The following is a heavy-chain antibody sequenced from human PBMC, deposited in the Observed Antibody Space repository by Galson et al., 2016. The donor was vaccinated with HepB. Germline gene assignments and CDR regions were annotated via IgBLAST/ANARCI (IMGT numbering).Heavy chain of an antibody. J-gene: IGHJ4*02. V-gene: IGHV3-7*03. CDR2: IKQDGSEK. Sequence: SLRLSCAASGIPFSISGMHWVRQAPGKGPEWVANIKQDGSEKYYVDSVKGRFTISRDNAKNSLYLQINSLSAEDTAVYYCARDRGGTYSNCFDYWGQGTMVTVSS. CDR1: GIPFSISG. D-gene: IGHD1-26*01. CDR3: ARDRGGTYSNCFDY.